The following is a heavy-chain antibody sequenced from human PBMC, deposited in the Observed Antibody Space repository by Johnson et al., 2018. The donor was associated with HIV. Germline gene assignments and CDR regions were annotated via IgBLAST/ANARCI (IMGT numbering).Heavy chain of an antibody. V-gene: IGHV3-23*04. CDR3: AKDLALLSGSYPDAFDI. D-gene: IGHD3-10*01. Sequence: VQLVESGGGLVQPGGSLRLSCVASGFSFSTYAMTWVRQAPGKGLEWVSTISGGGGSTYYTDSVKGRFSISRDNFKNTLYLQMNSLRAEDTAVYYCAKDLALLSGSYPDAFDIWGQGTMVTVSS. CDR1: GFSFSTYA. CDR2: ISGGGGST. J-gene: IGHJ3*02.